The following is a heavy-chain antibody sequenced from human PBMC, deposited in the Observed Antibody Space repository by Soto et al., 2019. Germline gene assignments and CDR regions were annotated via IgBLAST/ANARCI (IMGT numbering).Heavy chain of an antibody. CDR1: GYTFANYG. Sequence: ASVKVSCKASGYTFANYGLGWVRQAPGQGLEWVGWISAYTGNTNVAQKLQGRVTMTTDTSTSTAYMELRSLRSDDTAVYYCARDQEYTYGEYHFDSWGQGTLVTVSS. J-gene: IGHJ4*02. CDR3: ARDQEYTYGEYHFDS. CDR2: ISAYTGNT. V-gene: IGHV1-18*01. D-gene: IGHD5-18*01.